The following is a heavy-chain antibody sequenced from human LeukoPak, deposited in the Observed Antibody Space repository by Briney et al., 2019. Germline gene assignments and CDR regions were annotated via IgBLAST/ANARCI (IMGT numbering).Heavy chain of an antibody. CDR2: ISYDGSNK. D-gene: IGHD2-2*02. J-gene: IGHJ4*02. CDR3: ARGGHIVVVPAAILSFDY. CDR1: GFTFSSYG. V-gene: IGHV3-30*03. Sequence: GSLRLSCAASGFTFSSYGMHWVRQAPGKGLEWVAVISYDGSNKYYAASVKGRFTISRDNSKNTLYLQMNSLRAEDTAVYYCARGGHIVVVPAAILSFDYWGQGTLVTVSS.